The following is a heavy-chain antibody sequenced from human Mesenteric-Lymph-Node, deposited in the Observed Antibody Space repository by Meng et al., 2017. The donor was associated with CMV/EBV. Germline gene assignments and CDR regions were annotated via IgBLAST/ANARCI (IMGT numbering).Heavy chain of an antibody. CDR3: AKDRAVRGVIPVFDY. CDR1: RFTFSGYG. Sequence: RFTFSGYGTSWVRQAPGKGLEWVSTISASGGSTYYADSVKGRFTISRDNSKSTLFLQMNTLRAEDTAVYYCAKDRAVRGVIPVFDYWGQGSLVTVSS. D-gene: IGHD3-10*01. CDR2: ISASGGST. V-gene: IGHV3-23*01. J-gene: IGHJ4*02.